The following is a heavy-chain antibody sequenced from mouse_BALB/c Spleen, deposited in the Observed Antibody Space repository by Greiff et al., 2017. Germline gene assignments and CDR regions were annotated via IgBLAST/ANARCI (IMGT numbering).Heavy chain of an antibody. J-gene: IGHJ1*01. Sequence: VKLMESGPGLVAPSQSLSITCTVSGFSLTSYGVHWVRQPPGKGLEWLGVIWAGGSTNYNSALMSRLSISKDNSKSQVFLKMNSLQTDDTAMYYCARGYYGSRGGYFDVWGAGTTVTVSS. CDR3: ARGYYGSRGGYFDV. CDR2: IWAGGST. CDR1: GFSLTSYG. D-gene: IGHD1-1*01. V-gene: IGHV2-9*02.